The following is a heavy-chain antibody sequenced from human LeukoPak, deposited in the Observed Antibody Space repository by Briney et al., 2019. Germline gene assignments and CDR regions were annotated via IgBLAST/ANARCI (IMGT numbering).Heavy chain of an antibody. V-gene: IGHV4-39*02. CDR3: ARDGSH. D-gene: IGHD2-2*03. J-gene: IGHJ4*02. CDR1: GDSINSGSYH. Sequence: SETLSLTCTVSGDSINSGSYHWGWIRQPPGKGLEWIGSIQHSGNTYYNPSLKSRLTISVDTSKIQFSLKLNSVTAADTAVYYCARDGSHWGQGTLVTVSS. CDR2: IQHSGNT.